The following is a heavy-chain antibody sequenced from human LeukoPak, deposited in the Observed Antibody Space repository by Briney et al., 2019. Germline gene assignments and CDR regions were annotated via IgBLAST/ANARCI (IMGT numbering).Heavy chain of an antibody. CDR2: ISSSSSTI. CDR1: GFTFSSYS. D-gene: IGHD2-2*01. CDR3: AADLPSST. J-gene: IGHJ5*02. V-gene: IGHV3-48*04. Sequence: PGGSLRLSCAASGFTFSSYSMNWVRQAPGKGLEWVSYISSSSSTIYYADSVKGRFTISRDNAKNSLYLQMNSLRAEDTAVYYCAADLPSSTWGQGTLVTVSS.